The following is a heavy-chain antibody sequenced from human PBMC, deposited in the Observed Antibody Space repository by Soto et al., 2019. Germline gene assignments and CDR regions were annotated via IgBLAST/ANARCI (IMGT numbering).Heavy chain of an antibody. CDR2: ISTAGNP. J-gene: IGHJ3*02. CDR1: GFTFSSHD. Sequence: GSLRLSCAASGFTFSSHDLHWVRQSTGKGLEWVSGISTAGNPHYRDSAKGRFTISRDNAKNSLYLQMNSLSAGDTAVYYCAREWEVTGYWYFDLWGRGTLSLSPQVCVWARRGTVSLCDAFDIWGQGTMVTVSS. CDR3: AREWEVTGYWYFDLWGRGTLSLSPQVCVWARRGTVSLCDAFDI. V-gene: IGHV3-13*05. D-gene: IGHD2-21*02.